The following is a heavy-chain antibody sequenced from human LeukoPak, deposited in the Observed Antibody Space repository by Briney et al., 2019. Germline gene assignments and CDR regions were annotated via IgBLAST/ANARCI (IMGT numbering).Heavy chain of an antibody. Sequence: SVKVSCKASGGTFSSYAISWVRQAPGQGLEWMGGIIPIFGTANYAQKFQGRVTITADESTSTAYMELSSLRSEDTAVYYCARGRGGVIARYYGMDVWGQGTTVTVSS. J-gene: IGHJ6*02. CDR3: ARGRGGVIARYYGMDV. D-gene: IGHD3-10*01. CDR1: GGTFSSYA. CDR2: IIPIFGTA. V-gene: IGHV1-69*13.